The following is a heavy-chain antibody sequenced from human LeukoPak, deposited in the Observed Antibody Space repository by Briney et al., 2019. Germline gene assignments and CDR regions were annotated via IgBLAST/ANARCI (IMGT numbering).Heavy chain of an antibody. CDR2: ISGSGGST. D-gene: IGHD3-22*01. CDR3: AKDLMDYYDSSGYCLGY. CDR1: GYTFTSYD. Sequence: ASVKVSCKASGYTFTSYDMSWVRQAPGKGLEWVSAISGSGGSTYYADSVKGRFTISRDNSKNTLYLQMNSLRAEDTAVYYCAKDLMDYYDSSGYCLGYWGQGTLVTVSS. J-gene: IGHJ4*02. V-gene: IGHV3-23*01.